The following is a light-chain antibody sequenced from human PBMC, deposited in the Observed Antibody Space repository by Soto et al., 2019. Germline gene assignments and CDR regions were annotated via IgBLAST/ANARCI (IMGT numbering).Light chain of an antibody. Sequence: EIVMTQSPATLSVSPGETATLSCRASQSVSYNLAWYQQKPGQGPRLLIYGASTRATGIPARFSGSGSGTDFTLTISSLQSEDFAVYYCQQYKNWPPLTFGGGTKVEIK. J-gene: IGKJ4*01. CDR2: GAS. CDR3: QQYKNWPPLT. V-gene: IGKV3-15*01. CDR1: QSVSYN.